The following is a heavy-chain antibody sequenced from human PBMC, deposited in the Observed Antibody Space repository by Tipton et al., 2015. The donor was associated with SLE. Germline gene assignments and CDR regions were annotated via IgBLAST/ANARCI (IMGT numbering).Heavy chain of an antibody. CDR2: IDQGGVT. CDR1: SGSVSAYS. Sequence: TLSLTCSVHSGSVSAYSWSWVRQTPGKGLEWIGEIDQGGVTNYNPSLKGRVTISGDTSNNQLSLNVKSVTAADTAVYYCARHSLGYHYGRRRYFFDSWGQGSLVTVSS. J-gene: IGHJ4*02. V-gene: IGHV4-34*01. CDR3: ARHSLGYHYGRRRYFFDS. D-gene: IGHD5-18*01.